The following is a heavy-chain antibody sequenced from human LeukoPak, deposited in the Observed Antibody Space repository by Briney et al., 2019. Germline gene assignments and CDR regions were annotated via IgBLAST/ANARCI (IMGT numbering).Heavy chain of an antibody. CDR1: GFTFSSYA. D-gene: IGHD3-10*01. CDR3: ARGFPSPDKRPC. J-gene: IGHJ4*02. Sequence: QTGRSLRLSCAASGFTFSSYAMHWVRQAPGKGLEYVSAISSNGGSTYYANSVKGRFIISRDNSKNTLYLQVGSLRAEDMAVYYCARGFPSPDKRPCWGQGTLVTVSS. CDR2: ISSNGGST. V-gene: IGHV3-64*01.